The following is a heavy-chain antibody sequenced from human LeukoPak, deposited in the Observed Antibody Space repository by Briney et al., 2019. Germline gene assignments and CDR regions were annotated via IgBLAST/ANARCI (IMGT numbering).Heavy chain of an antibody. V-gene: IGHV1-2*02. J-gene: IGHJ4*02. D-gene: IGHD2/OR15-2a*01. CDR3: ARVSMKNLAY. CDR2: INANTGDT. CDR1: GYTFTGYY. Sequence: ASVKVSCKSSGYTFTGYYMHWVRQAPGQGLEWMGWINANTGDTNFAQKFQGRVTMTRDTSISTAYMDLSGLRSDDTAVYFCARVSMKNLAYWGQGTLVTVSS.